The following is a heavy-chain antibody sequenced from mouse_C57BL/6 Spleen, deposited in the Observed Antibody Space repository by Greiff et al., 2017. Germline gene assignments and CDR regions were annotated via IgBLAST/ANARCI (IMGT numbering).Heavy chain of an antibody. Sequence: QVQLQQSDAELVKPGASVKISCKVSGYTFTDHTIHWMKQRPEQGLEWIGTIYPGDGSPKYNEKFKGKATLTADKSSSTAYLQLNSLTSEDAAVYFCARERDYYGRSYLAYGGQGTTLTVSA. CDR3: ARERDYYGRSYLAY. CDR1: GYTFTDHT. J-gene: IGHJ2*01. V-gene: IGHV1-78*01. CDR2: IYPGDGSP. D-gene: IGHD1-1*01.